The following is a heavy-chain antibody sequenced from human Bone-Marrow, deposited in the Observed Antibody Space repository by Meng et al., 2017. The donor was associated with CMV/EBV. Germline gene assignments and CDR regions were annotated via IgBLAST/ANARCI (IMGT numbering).Heavy chain of an antibody. CDR2: IYYSGST. Sequence: SETLSLTCTVSGGSISSYYWSWIRQPPGKGLEWIGYIYYSGSTNYNPSLKSRVTISVDTSKNQFSLHLRSVTAADTAVYYCARDMGPELGVVYWGQGTLVTVSS. CDR1: GGSISSYY. J-gene: IGHJ4*02. V-gene: IGHV4-59*12. D-gene: IGHD7-27*01. CDR3: ARDMGPELGVVY.